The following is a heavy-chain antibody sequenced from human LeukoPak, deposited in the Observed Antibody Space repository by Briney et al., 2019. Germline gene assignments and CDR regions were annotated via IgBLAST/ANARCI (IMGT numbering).Heavy chain of an antibody. D-gene: IGHD3-22*01. CDR1: GFTFSNSD. CDR2: IWYDGSNK. V-gene: IGHV3-33*01. Sequence: GGSLRLSCAASGFTFSNSDMHWVRQAPGKGLEWVAVIWYDGSNKYYADSVRGRFTISRDNSKNTLYLQMSSLRAEDTAVYYCAREARYDNSGYYFDYWGQGTLVTVSS. J-gene: IGHJ4*02. CDR3: AREARYDNSGYYFDY.